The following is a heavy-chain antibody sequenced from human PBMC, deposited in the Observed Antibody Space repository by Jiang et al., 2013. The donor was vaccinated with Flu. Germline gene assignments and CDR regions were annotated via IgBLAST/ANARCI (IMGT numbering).Heavy chain of an antibody. CDR3: ARDLGTTAVTGLDY. V-gene: IGHV1-46*01. D-gene: IGHD6-19*01. Sequence: GAEVKKPGASVKVSCKASGYTFINYYIEWVRQAPGQGFEWMGIISPSTGTTTYTQKFQGRVTMTRDTSTNTVYMELSSLRSDDTAVYFCARDLGTTAVTGLDYWGQGTLVTVSS. J-gene: IGHJ4*02. CDR1: GYTFINYY. CDR2: ISPSTGTT.